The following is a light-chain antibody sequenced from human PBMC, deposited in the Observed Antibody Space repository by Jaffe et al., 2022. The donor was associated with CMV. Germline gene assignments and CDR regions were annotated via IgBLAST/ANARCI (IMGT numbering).Light chain of an antibody. Sequence: QSALTQPASVSGSPGQSITISCTGTSSDVGGYNYVSWYQQHPGKAPKLMIYDVSNRPSGVSNRFSGSKSGNTASLTISGLQAEDEADYYCSSYTSSHGVFGTGTKVTVL. CDR1: SSDVGGYNY. J-gene: IGLJ1*01. CDR3: SSYTSSHGV. CDR2: DVS. V-gene: IGLV2-14*03.